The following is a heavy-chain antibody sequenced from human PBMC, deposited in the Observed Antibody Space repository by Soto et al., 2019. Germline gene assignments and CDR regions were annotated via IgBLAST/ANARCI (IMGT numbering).Heavy chain of an antibody. CDR3: ARGSTDSYPGSRIFDF. V-gene: IGHV3-23*01. CDR1: GLTFGSRA. J-gene: IGHJ4*02. CDR2: ITDTGGDA. Sequence: GESLRLSCVASGLTFGSRAMPWVRQAPGEGLQWVSTITDTGGDAKYADSVRGRFVISRDNSKKTLYLQMTSLTAEDSAMYYCARGSTDSYPGSRIFDFWGRGTLVTVSS. D-gene: IGHD3-10*01.